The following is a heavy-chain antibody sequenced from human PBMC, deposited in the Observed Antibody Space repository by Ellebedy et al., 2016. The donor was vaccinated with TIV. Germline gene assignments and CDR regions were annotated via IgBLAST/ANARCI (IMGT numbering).Heavy chain of an antibody. Sequence: PGGSLRLSCAASGFTFNTYGMHWVRQAPGKGLEWVAVISYTGGTAYYADSVKGRFTISRDNSKSTQYLQMNSLRAEDTAVYYCAEDRHSGNIDYWGQGTLVTVSS. CDR2: ISYTGGTA. D-gene: IGHD1-26*01. J-gene: IGHJ4*02. V-gene: IGHV3-30*18. CDR3: AEDRHSGNIDY. CDR1: GFTFNTYG.